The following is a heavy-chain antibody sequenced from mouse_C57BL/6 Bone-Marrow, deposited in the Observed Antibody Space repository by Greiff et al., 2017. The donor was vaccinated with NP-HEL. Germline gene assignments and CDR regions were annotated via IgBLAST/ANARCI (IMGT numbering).Heavy chain of an antibody. Sequence: EVQGVESGGGLVQSGRSLRLSCATSGFSFSDFYMEWVRQAPGKGLEWIAASRNKANDYTTEYSASVKGQFIVSRDTSQSIVYLQMNALRAEDTAIYYCARNGNESAMDYWGQGTSVTVSS. CDR2: SRNKANDYTT. CDR1: GFSFSDFY. CDR3: ARNGNESAMDY. J-gene: IGHJ4*01. V-gene: IGHV7-1*01.